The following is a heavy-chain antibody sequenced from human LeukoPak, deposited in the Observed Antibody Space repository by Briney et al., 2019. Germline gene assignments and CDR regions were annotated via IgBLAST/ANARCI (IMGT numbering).Heavy chain of an antibody. CDR2: INPSGGST. D-gene: IGHD5-18*01. J-gene: IGHJ4*02. CDR1: GYTFTSYY. CDR3: ASVSYGYSCPDY. Sequence: ASVKVSCKASGYTFTSYYMHWVRQAPGQGLEWMGIINPSGGSTSYAQKFQGRVTMTRDTSTSTVYMELSSLRSEDTAVNYCASVSYGYSCPDYWGQGTLVTVSS. V-gene: IGHV1-46*01.